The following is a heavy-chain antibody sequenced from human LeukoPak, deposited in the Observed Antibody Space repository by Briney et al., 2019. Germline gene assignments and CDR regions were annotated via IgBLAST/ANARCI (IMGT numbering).Heavy chain of an antibody. V-gene: IGHV4-59*01. J-gene: IGHJ4*02. Sequence: SETLSLTCTVSVGSISSYYWSWIRQPPGKGREWIGYFYYSGNTNYNPSLESRVNISVDTFKNQFSLKLSAVTAAATAVYYCARLGGYSYGLRRWGQGTLVTVSS. D-gene: IGHD5-18*01. CDR3: ARLGGYSYGLRR. CDR2: FYYSGNT. CDR1: VGSISSYY.